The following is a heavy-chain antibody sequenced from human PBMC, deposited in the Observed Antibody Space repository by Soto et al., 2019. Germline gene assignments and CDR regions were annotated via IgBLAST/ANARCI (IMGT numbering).Heavy chain of an antibody. V-gene: IGHV3-23*01. D-gene: IGHD2-2*03. Sequence: GGSLRLSCAASGFTFSSYAMSWVRQAPGKGLEWVSAISGSGGSTYYADSVKGRFTISRDNSKNTLYLQMNSLRAEDTAVYYCAKVLVDIVVVPAGIFDYWGQGTLVTVSS. CDR3: AKVLVDIVVVPAGIFDY. CDR2: ISGSGGST. J-gene: IGHJ4*02. CDR1: GFTFSSYA.